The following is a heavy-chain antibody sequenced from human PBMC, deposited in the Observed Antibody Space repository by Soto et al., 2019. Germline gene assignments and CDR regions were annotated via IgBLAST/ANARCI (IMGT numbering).Heavy chain of an antibody. CDR2: VSYDGSNE. Sequence: GGSLRLSCAVSGFAFSSYGMYWVRQAPGKGLEWVAVVSYDGSNEFYADSVKGRFTISRDNSKNTLYLQMHSLRAEDTAVYYCAKDKSIVVAGRGNYYYYNMDVWGQGTTVTVSS. CDR3: AKDKSIVVAGRGNYYYYNMDV. D-gene: IGHD6-19*01. V-gene: IGHV3-30*18. CDR1: GFAFSSYG. J-gene: IGHJ6*01.